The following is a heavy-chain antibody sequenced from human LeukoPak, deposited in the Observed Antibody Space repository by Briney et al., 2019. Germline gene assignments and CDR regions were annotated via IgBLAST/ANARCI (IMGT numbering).Heavy chain of an antibody. CDR3: AKGHSRFCSGGSCYSDY. Sequence: GGSLRLSCAASGFTFSSYAMSWVRQAPGKGLEWVSAISGSGGSTYYADSVKGRFTISRDNSKNTLYLQMNSLRAEDTAVYYCAKGHSRFCSGGSCYSDYWGQGTLVTVSS. V-gene: IGHV3-23*01. D-gene: IGHD2-15*01. J-gene: IGHJ4*02. CDR2: ISGSGGST. CDR1: GFTFSSYA.